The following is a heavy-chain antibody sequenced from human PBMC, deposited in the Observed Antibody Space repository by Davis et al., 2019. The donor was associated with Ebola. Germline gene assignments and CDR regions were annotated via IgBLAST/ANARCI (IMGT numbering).Heavy chain of an antibody. CDR2: ISSSSSYI. V-gene: IGHV3-21*01. Sequence: GESLKISCAASGFTFSSYSMNWVRQAPGKGLEWVSSISSSSSYIYYADSVKGRFTISRDNAKNSLYLQMNSLRAEDTAVYYCARGAIFGVVIDWFDPWGQGTLVTVSS. CDR3: ARGAIFGVVIDWFDP. D-gene: IGHD3-3*01. J-gene: IGHJ5*02. CDR1: GFTFSSYS.